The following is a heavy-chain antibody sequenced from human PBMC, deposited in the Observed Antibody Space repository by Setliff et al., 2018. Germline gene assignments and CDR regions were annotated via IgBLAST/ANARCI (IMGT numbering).Heavy chain of an antibody. Sequence: SETLSLTCTVSGGSINSMSYYWGWIRQPPGKGLEWIGSIYHSGSSYYNPSLRSRVTISVDTSKNQFSLKLSSVTAADTAVYYCRVWVTMIEMESWGQGTLVTVSS. CDR2: IYHSGSS. CDR3: RVWVTMIEMES. CDR1: GGSINSMSYY. D-gene: IGHD3-22*01. J-gene: IGHJ4*02. V-gene: IGHV4-39*07.